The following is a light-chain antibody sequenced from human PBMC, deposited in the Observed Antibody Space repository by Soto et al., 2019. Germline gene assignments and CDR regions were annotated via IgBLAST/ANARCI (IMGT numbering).Light chain of an antibody. Sequence: QSALTQPASVSGSPGQSITISCIGTSSDVGGYDYVSWYQQHPGKAPKLMIYDVSNRPSGVSNRFSGSKSGNTASLTISGVQAEDEADYYCTSYTSSSTVFGGGTQLTVL. CDR3: TSYTSSSTV. CDR2: DVS. V-gene: IGLV2-14*03. CDR1: SSDVGGYDY. J-gene: IGLJ7*01.